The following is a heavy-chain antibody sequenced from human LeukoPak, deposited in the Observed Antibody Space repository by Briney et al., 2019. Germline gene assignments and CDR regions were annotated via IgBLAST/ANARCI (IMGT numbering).Heavy chain of an antibody. CDR1: GLNFGDYD. V-gene: IGHV3-43*02. CDR3: AKDRHCYGGTCSGGFDY. Sequence: GGSLRLSCAVSGLNFGDYDMHWVRQVPGKGLEWVTLISGDGVTTYYADSVKGRFTVSRDNSKNLLYLQMSSLRTEDTALYYCAKDRHCYGGTCSGGFDYWGQGTLVTVSS. CDR2: ISGDGVTT. J-gene: IGHJ4*02. D-gene: IGHD2-15*01.